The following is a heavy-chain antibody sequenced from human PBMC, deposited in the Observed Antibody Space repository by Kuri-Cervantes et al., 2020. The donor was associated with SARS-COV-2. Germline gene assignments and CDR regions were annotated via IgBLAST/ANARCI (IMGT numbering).Heavy chain of an antibody. CDR2: IIPMFGTA. J-gene: IGHJ6*03. CDR1: GDSFSSYS. Sequence: SVKVSCKASGDSFSSYSFNWVRQAPGQGLEWMGGIIPMFGTADYAQKFQGRVTITADKSTSTAYMELSSLRSGDTAVYYCASMPGATYYYYMDVWGKGTTVTVSS. CDR3: ASMPGATYYYYMDV. D-gene: IGHD1-26*01. V-gene: IGHV1-69*06.